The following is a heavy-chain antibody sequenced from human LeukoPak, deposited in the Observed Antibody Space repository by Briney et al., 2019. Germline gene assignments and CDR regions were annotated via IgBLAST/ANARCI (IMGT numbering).Heavy chain of an antibody. D-gene: IGHD2-15*01. J-gene: IGHJ6*03. CDR1: GSTFNSHS. CDR2: ISSRGSAV. CDR3: ARVVLGYCSGGSCPGGYYYYMDV. V-gene: IGHV3-48*02. Sequence: GGSLRLSCTVSGSTFNSHSMNWVRQAPGKGLEWISYISSRGSAVYSAVSVKGRFTISRDDANNSLFLQMNSLRDEVTAVYYCARVVLGYCSGGSCPGGYYYYMDVWGKGTSVTVSS.